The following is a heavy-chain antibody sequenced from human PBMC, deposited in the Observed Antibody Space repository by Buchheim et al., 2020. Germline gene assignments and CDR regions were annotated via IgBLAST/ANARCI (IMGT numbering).Heavy chain of an antibody. Sequence: EVQLVESGGGLVQPGGSLRLSCAASGFTFSSYAMSWVRQAPGKGLEWVSAISGSGGSTYYADSVKGRFTLSRDNSKNTLYLQMNSLRAEDTAVYYCAKDPAVREVVPAATPWFDPWGQGTL. J-gene: IGHJ5*02. CDR1: GFTFSSYA. D-gene: IGHD2-2*01. V-gene: IGHV3-23*04. CDR3: AKDPAVREVVPAATPWFDP. CDR2: ISGSGGST.